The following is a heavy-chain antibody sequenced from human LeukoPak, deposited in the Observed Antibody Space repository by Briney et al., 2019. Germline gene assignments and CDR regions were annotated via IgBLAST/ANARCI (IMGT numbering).Heavy chain of an antibody. J-gene: IGHJ4*02. D-gene: IGHD1-26*01. V-gene: IGHV3-21*01. CDR2: ISSSSSYI. CDR1: GFTFSNAW. CDR3: ARDDVGATIDY. Sequence: GGSLRLSCAASGFTFSNAWMSWVRQAPGKGLEWVSSISSSSSYIYYADSVKGRFTISRDNAKNSLYLQMNSLKAEDTAVYYCARDDVGATIDYWGQGTLVTVSS.